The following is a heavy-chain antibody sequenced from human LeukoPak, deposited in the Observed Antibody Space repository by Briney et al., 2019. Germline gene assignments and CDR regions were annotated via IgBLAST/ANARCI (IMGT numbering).Heavy chain of an antibody. Sequence: GASVKVSCKASGYTFTSYGISWVRQAPGQGLEWIGWTNAYNGNTNYGRKLQGRVTMTTDTTTSTAYMELRSLRSDDTAVYYCARDAGKLSCSHWGQGTLVTVSS. V-gene: IGHV1-18*01. J-gene: IGHJ4*02. D-gene: IGHD1-14*01. CDR3: ARDAGKLSCSH. CDR1: GYTFTSYG. CDR2: TNAYNGNT.